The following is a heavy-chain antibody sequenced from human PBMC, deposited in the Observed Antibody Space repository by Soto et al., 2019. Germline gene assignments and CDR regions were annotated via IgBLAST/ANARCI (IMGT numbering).Heavy chain of an antibody. V-gene: IGHV3-15*01. CDR1: GFTLSDVW. J-gene: IGHJ3*01. CDR3: ASLNSRDAFNF. CDR2: IKNGRDSGTA. Sequence: PGGSLRLSCAASGFTLSDVWMSWLRQTPGKGLEWVGRIKNGRDSGTADYAAPVKGRSIISRDDSKNSLYLEMNSLTTEDTGVYYCASLNSRDAFNFWGQGTMVTVSS.